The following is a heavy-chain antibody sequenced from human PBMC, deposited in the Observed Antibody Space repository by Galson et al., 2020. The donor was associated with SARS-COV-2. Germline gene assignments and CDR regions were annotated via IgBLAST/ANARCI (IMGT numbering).Heavy chain of an antibody. J-gene: IGHJ3*02. CDR1: GYSFTSYC. CDR3: ARQRDDSSGPDAFDI. D-gene: IGHD3-22*01. V-gene: IGHV5-10-1*01. Sequence: KIGESLKISCKGPGYSFTSYCISWVRQMPGKGLEWMVRIDPSDSYTNYSPSFQGHVTISADKSISTAYLQWSSLKASDTAMYYCARQRDDSSGPDAFDIWGQGTMVTVSS. CDR2: IDPSDSYT.